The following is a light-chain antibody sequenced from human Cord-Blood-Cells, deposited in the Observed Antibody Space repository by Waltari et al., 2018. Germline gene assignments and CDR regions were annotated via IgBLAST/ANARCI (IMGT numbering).Light chain of an antibody. V-gene: IGLV2-14*01. CDR1: SSDVGGYNY. CDR2: EFS. Sequence: QSALTQPASVSGSPGQSITISCTGTSSDVGGYNYVSWYQQHPGKAPKLMIYEFSNRPAGVSNLFSGSKSGNTTSLTISGLQAEAEADYYCSSYTSSSTLVCGTGTKLTVL. CDR3: SSYTSSSTLV. J-gene: IGLJ1*01.